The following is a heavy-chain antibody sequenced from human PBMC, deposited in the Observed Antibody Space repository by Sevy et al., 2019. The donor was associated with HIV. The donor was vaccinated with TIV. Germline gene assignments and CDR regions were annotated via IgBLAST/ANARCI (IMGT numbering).Heavy chain of an antibody. D-gene: IGHD6-6*01. CDR1: GGSISSYY. Sequence: SETLSLTCTVSGGSISSYYWSWIRQPPGKGLEWVGYIYYSGSTNYNPSPKRRVTISVDTSKNQVSLKLSSVTAADTAVYYCARAYSSSPFFDYWGQGTLVTVSS. V-gene: IGHV4-59*01. CDR2: IYYSGST. CDR3: ARAYSSSPFFDY. J-gene: IGHJ4*02.